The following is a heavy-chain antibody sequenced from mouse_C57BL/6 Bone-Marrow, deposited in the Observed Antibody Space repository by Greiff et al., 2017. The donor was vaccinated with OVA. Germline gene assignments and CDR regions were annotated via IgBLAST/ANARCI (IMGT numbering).Heavy chain of an antibody. CDR1: GYSITSGYY. D-gene: IGHD2-4*01. V-gene: IGHV3-6*01. Sequence: EVKLMESGPGLVKPSQSLSLTCSVTGYSITSGYYWNWIRPFPGNKLEWLGSISYDGRNNYNPSLNNRISLTRYTAKDQLYLKLNSVTTEYTATDYCARDFYDYPYYYAMDYWGQGTSVTVSS. J-gene: IGHJ4*01. CDR3: ARDFYDYPYYYAMDY. CDR2: ISYDGRN.